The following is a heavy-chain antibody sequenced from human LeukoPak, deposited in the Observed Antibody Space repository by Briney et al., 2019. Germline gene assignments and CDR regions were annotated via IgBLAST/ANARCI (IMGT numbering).Heavy chain of an antibody. Sequence: PGGSLRLSCAASGFTFSSYAMHWVRQAPGKGLEWVAVISYDGSNKYYADSVKGRFTISRDNSKNTLYLQMNSLRAEDTAVYYCARDYGGYYRSYYYYYGMDVWGQGTTVTVSS. CDR1: GFTFSSYA. D-gene: IGHD3-22*01. V-gene: IGHV3-30-3*01. J-gene: IGHJ6*02. CDR3: ARDYGGYYRSYYYYYGMDV. CDR2: ISYDGSNK.